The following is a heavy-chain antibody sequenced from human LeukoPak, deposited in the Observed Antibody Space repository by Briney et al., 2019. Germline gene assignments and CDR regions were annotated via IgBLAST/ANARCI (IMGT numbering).Heavy chain of an antibody. CDR3: ASATSGYDYGDY. Sequence: GASVKVSCKASGYTFTSYYMHWVRQAPGQGLEWMGIINPSGGSTSYAQKFQGRVTMTRNTSTSTVYMELSSLRSEDTAVYYCASATSGYDYGDYWGQGTLVTVSS. J-gene: IGHJ4*02. CDR2: INPSGGST. D-gene: IGHD5-12*01. CDR1: GYTFTSYY. V-gene: IGHV1-46*01.